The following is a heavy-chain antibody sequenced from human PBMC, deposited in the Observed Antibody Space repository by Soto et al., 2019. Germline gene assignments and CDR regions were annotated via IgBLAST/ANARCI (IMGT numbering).Heavy chain of an antibody. J-gene: IGHJ6*02. D-gene: IGHD6-13*01. CDR1: GGSISSGGYY. Sequence: QVQLQESGPGLVKPSQTLSLTCTVSGGSISSGGYYWSWIRQHPGKGLEWIGYIYYSGSTYYNPSLKSRFTISVDTSKNQFSLKLSSVTAADTAVYYCARDVSSWPNYYYGMDVWGQGTTVTVSS. CDR2: IYYSGST. V-gene: IGHV4-31*03. CDR3: ARDVSSWPNYYYGMDV.